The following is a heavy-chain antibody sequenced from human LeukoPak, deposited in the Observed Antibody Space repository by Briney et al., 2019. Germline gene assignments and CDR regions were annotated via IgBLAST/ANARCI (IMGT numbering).Heavy chain of an antibody. Sequence: SETLSLTCAVSGGSISSGGYSWSWIRQPPGKGLEWIGYIYHSGSTYYNPSLKSRVTISVDRSKNQFSLKLSSVTAADTAVYYCARAVTCYDYVWGSYRYNWFDPWGQGTLVTVSS. V-gene: IGHV4-30-2*01. CDR1: GGSISSGGYS. CDR3: ARAVTCYDYVWGSYRYNWFDP. J-gene: IGHJ5*02. D-gene: IGHD3-16*02. CDR2: IYHSGST.